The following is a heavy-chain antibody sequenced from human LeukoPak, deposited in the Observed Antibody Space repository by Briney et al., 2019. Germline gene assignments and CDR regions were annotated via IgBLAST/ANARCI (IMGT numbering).Heavy chain of an antibody. CDR2: IKSDGSST. V-gene: IGHV3-74*01. J-gene: IGHJ1*01. CDR1: GFTFRTYW. Sequence: GGSLRLSCAASGFTFRTYWMQWVRQAPGKGLVWVSRIKSDGSSTAYADSVKGRFTISRDNAKNTLYLQMNSLRDDDTAVYYCAGGYDSRYWGQGTLVTVSS. CDR3: AGGYDSRY. D-gene: IGHD3-22*01.